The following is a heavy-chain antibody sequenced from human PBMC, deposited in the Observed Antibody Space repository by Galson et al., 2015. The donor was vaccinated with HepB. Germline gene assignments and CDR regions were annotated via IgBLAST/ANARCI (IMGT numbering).Heavy chain of an antibody. CDR2: ISSGSATL. D-gene: IGHD3-9*01. Sequence: SLRLSCAASGFTFSYYSMNWVRQAPGKGLEWVSCISSGSATLYYADSVKGRFTISRDNAKSSLYLQMDSLRAEDTAVYYCARASSVYDILTGPISDWGQGTLVTVSS. V-gene: IGHV3-48*04. J-gene: IGHJ4*02. CDR3: ARASSVYDILTGPISD. CDR1: GFTFSYYS.